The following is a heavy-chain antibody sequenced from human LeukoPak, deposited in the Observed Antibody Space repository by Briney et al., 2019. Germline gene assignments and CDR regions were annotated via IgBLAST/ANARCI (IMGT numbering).Heavy chain of an antibody. V-gene: IGHV1-2*02. J-gene: IGHJ4*02. CDR3: ARGGRGWLSPYYFDY. CDR2: INPSSGGT. D-gene: IGHD3-22*01. Sequence: ASVKVSCKASGYTFTGYYMHWVRQAPGQGLEWMGWINPSSGGTNYAQKFQGRVTMTRDTSISTAYMELGRLRSDDTAVYYCARGGRGWLSPYYFDYWGQGTLVTVSS. CDR1: GYTFTGYY.